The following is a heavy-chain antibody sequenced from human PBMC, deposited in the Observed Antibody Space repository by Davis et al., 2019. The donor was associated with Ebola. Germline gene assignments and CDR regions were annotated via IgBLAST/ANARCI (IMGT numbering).Heavy chain of an antibody. CDR3: AKSRGDSYSSVDY. V-gene: IGHV3-23*03. D-gene: IGHD2-21*01. Sequence: GGSLRLSCAASGFTFHNYAMHWVRQAPGKGLEWVSLIYSGGTTDYADSVKGRFTISRDNSKNTLYLQMNSLRAEDTALYYCAKSRGDSYSSVDYWGQGTLATVSS. CDR2: IYSGGTT. J-gene: IGHJ4*02. CDR1: GFTFHNYA.